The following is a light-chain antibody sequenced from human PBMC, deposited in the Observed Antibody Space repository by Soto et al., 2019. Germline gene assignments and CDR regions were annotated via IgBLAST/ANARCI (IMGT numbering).Light chain of an antibody. CDR3: QHFWT. J-gene: IGKJ1*01. CDR1: QSVSSN. Sequence: EIVMTQSPATLSVSPGQGATLSCRASQSVSSNLAWYQHKPGQAPRLLIYGASTRATGIPARFSGSGSGTEFTLAISSLQSEGLAVYYCQHFWTFGQGTKVEI. V-gene: IGKV3-15*01. CDR2: GAS.